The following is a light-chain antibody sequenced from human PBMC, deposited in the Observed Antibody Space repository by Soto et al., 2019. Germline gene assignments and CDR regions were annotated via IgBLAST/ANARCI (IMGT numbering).Light chain of an antibody. J-gene: IGKJ1*01. Sequence: EIVLTQSPATLSSFPGDRVTLSCRASQYINTRLAWYQHRPGQAPGLLIYQTSIRAAGIPARFSASGTGTDFTLTISDVQPEDFAVYYCHQRQSWPRTFGQGTKV. V-gene: IGKV3-11*01. CDR1: QYINTR. CDR3: HQRQSWPRT. CDR2: QTS.